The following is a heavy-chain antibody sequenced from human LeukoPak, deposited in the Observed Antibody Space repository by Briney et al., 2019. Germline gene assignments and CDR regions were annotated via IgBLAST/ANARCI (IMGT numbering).Heavy chain of an antibody. D-gene: IGHD6-13*01. CDR3: ARGTTIAAVDP. Sequence: GGSLRLSCAASGFTVSSNYMSWVRQAPGKGLEWVSYISSSSSTIYYADSVKGRFTISRDNAKNSLYLQMNSLRAEDTAVYYCARGTTIAAVDPWGQGTLVTVSS. CDR1: GFTVSSNY. V-gene: IGHV3-48*04. CDR2: ISSSSSTI. J-gene: IGHJ5*02.